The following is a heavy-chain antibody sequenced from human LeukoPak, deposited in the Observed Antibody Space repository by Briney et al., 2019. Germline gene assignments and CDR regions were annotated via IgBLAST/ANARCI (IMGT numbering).Heavy chain of an antibody. V-gene: IGHV4-4*07. J-gene: IGHJ4*02. CDR3: ARESGYDLAFRSAAAIYFDY. Sequence: SETLSLACTVSGGSISSYYWSWIRQPAGKGLEWIGRIYTSGSTNYNPSLKSRVTMSVDTSKNQFSLKLSSVTAADTAVYYCARESGYDLAFRSAAAIYFDYWGQGTLVTVSS. CDR2: IYTSGST. D-gene: IGHD5-12*01. CDR1: GGSISSYY.